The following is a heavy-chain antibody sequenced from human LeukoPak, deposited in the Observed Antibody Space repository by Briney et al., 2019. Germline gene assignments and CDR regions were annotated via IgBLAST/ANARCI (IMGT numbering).Heavy chain of an antibody. CDR1: GFTFSIYW. J-gene: IGHJ4*02. CDR2: IHKAGSES. CDR3: ARVGAWELQRVFDY. V-gene: IGHV3-7*01. Sequence: PGGSLRLSCAASGFTFSIYWMTWVRQVPGKGLEWVANIHKAGSESYYVDSVKGRFAISRDNAQNALYLQLSSLRAEGTAVYYCARVGAWELQRVFDYWGQGTLVTVSS. D-gene: IGHD1-26*01.